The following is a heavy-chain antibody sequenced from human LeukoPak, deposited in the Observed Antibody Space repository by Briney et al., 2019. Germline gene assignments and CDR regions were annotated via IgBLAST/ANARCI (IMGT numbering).Heavy chain of an antibody. J-gene: IGHJ4*02. D-gene: IGHD3-10*01. CDR3: ARVYEGQYLAGELGF. Sequence: PGGSLRLSCAASGFTFSSSAMSWVRQAPGKGLEWVSGISGSGGSTYYADSVKGRFTISRDNSKSTLNLQMNSLRPEDTSVYYCARVYEGQYLAGELGFWGQGTLVIVSS. CDR2: ISGSGGST. V-gene: IGHV3-23*01. CDR1: GFTFSSSA.